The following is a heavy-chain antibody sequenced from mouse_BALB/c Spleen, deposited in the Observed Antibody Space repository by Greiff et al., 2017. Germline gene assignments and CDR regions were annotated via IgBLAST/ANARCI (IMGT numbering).Heavy chain of an antibody. CDR3: ARYDYDGLYFDV. V-gene: IGHV1-9*01. J-gene: IGHJ1*01. Sequence: VQLHQSGAELMKPGASVTISCKATGYTFSSYWIEWVKQRPGHGLEWIGEILPGSGSTNYNEKFKGKATFTADTSSNTAYMQLSSLTSEDSAVYYCARYDYDGLYFDVWGAGTTVTVSS. D-gene: IGHD2-4*01. CDR1: GYTFSSYW. CDR2: ILPGSGST.